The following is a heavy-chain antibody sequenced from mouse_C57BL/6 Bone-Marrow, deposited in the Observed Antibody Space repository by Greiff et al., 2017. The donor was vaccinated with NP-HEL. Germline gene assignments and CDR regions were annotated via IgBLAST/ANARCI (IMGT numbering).Heavy chain of an antibody. J-gene: IGHJ3*01. Sequence: EVKLVESGGGLVQSGRSLRLSCATSGFTFTDFYMEWVRQAPGKGLEWIAASRNKASDYTSEYSVSVKGRFIVSRDTSQSITYLQINALRAEDTAIYYCARYEDPMKGFAYWGQGTLVTVSA. V-gene: IGHV7-1*01. CDR1: GFTFTDFY. CDR3: ARYEDPMKGFAY. CDR2: SRNKASDYTS.